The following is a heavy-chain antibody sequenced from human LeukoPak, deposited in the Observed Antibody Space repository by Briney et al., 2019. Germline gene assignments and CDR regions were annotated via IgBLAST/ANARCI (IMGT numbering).Heavy chain of an antibody. Sequence: GGSLRLSCIASGFTFSSYGMYWVRQAPGKGLEWVAFIRFDETNKYYADSVKGRFTISRDNSENTLYLQMNSLRAEDTAVYYCAELGITMIGGVWGKGTTVTISS. V-gene: IGHV3-30*02. J-gene: IGHJ6*04. CDR2: IRFDETNK. CDR1: GFTFSSYG. D-gene: IGHD3-10*02. CDR3: AELGITMIGGV.